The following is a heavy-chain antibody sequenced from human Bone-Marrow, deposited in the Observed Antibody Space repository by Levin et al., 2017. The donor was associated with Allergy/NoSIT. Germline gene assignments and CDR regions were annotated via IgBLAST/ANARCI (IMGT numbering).Heavy chain of an antibody. Sequence: GASVKVSCKSFDYTFIDYGITWVRQAPGQGLEWMGWISGYNGNTKYAQNFQGRVSMTTDTSTSTAYMELRSLRSDDTAVYYCARGDCSSTSCTIPGYYGMDVWGQGTTVTVSS. V-gene: IGHV1-18*01. CDR3: ARGDCSSTSCTIPGYYGMDV. D-gene: IGHD2-2*01. J-gene: IGHJ6*02. CDR2: ISGYNGNT. CDR1: DYTFIDYG.